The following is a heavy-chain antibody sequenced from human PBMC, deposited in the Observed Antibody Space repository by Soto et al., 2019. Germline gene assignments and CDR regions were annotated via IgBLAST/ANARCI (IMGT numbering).Heavy chain of an antibody. CDR3: ARDAGSFDY. Sequence: HVQLVQSGAEEKKPGASVKVSCMASGYSFTTYKIHWVRQAPGQSLEWMGWVNGDSDYTRYSQNFQGRVTITRDTSAKTVYMELSSLTSDATAVYYCARDAGSFDYWGQGTLVTVSS. CDR2: VNGDSDYT. CDR1: GYSFTTYK. J-gene: IGHJ4*02. D-gene: IGHD1-26*01. V-gene: IGHV1-3*05.